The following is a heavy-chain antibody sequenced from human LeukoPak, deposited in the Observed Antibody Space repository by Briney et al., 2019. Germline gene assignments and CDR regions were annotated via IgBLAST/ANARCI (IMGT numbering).Heavy chain of an antibody. J-gene: IGHJ4*02. V-gene: IGHV4-59*08. CDR1: GGSISSYY. D-gene: IGHD3-22*01. CDR2: IYYSGST. CDR3: ARGRRVSSYYYDSSGYSTDY. Sequence: SETLSLTCTVSGGSISSYYWSWIRQPPGKGLEWIGYIYYSGSTNYNPSLKSRVTISVDTSKNQFSLKLSSVTAADTAVYYCARGRRVSSYYYDSSGYSTDYWGQGTLVTVSS.